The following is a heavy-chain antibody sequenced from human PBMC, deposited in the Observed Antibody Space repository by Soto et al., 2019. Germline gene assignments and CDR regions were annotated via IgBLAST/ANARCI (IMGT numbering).Heavy chain of an antibody. J-gene: IGHJ5*02. D-gene: IGHD2-15*01. Sequence: QVQLVQSGAEVKKPGSSVKVSCKASGGTFSSYAISWVRQAPGQGLEWMGGIIPIFGTANYAQKFQGRVTITADESTSTAYMELRSLRSEDTAVYYCARDPGYCSGGSCYSRGGWFDPWGQGTLVTVSS. CDR1: GGTFSSYA. V-gene: IGHV1-69*01. CDR2: IIPIFGTA. CDR3: ARDPGYCSGGSCYSRGGWFDP.